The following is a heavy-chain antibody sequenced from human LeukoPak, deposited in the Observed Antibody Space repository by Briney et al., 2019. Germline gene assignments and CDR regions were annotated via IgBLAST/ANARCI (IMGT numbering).Heavy chain of an antibody. CDR2: IDPSGGST. D-gene: IGHD4-17*01. Sequence: ASVKVSCKASGYTFTSYYMHWVRQAPGQGLEWMGIIDPSGGSTTYAQKFQGRVTTTRDTSTSTVYMELSSLRSEDTAVYYCATGGTVTHFDYWGQGTLVTVSS. V-gene: IGHV1-46*01. J-gene: IGHJ4*02. CDR1: GYTFTSYY. CDR3: ATGGTVTHFDY.